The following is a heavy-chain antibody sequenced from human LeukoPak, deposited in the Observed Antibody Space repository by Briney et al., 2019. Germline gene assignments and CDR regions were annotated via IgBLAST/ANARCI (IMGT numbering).Heavy chain of an antibody. CDR3: ARGGHSGYDSPFDY. CDR2: IIPIFGTA. J-gene: IGHJ4*02. CDR1: GGTFSSYA. V-gene: IGHV1-69*13. D-gene: IGHD5-12*01. Sequence: SVKVSYKASGGTFSSYAISWVRQAPGQGLEWMGGIIPIFGTANYAQKFQGRVTITADESTSTAYMELSSLRSEDTAVYYCARGGHSGYDSPFDYWGQGTLVTVSS.